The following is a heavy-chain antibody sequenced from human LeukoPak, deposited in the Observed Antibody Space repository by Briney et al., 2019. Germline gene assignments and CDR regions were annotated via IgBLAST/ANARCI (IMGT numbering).Heavy chain of an antibody. J-gene: IGHJ4*02. Sequence: GASVKVSCKASGYTFSSYGFSWVRQAPGQGLEWMGWISAYNGNTNYAQKLQGRVTMTTDTSTSTAYMELRSLRSDDTAVYYCARGGGYCSSTSCYNYFDYWGQGTLVTVSS. CDR3: ARGGGYCSSTSCYNYFDY. CDR2: ISAYNGNT. D-gene: IGHD2-2*02. CDR1: GYTFSSYG. V-gene: IGHV1-18*01.